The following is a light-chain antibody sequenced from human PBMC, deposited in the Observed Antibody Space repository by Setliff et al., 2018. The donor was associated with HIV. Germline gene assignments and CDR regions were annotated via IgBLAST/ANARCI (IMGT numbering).Light chain of an antibody. CDR3: CSYAGSYV. CDR2: DVS. J-gene: IGLJ1*01. Sequence: QSALTQPRSVSGSPGQSVTISRTGTSSDVGGYNYVSWYQQHPGKAPKLMIYDVSKRPSGVPDRFSGSKSGNTASLTISGLQAEDEADYYYCSYAGSYVFGTGTKATVL. V-gene: IGLV2-11*01. CDR1: SSDVGGYNY.